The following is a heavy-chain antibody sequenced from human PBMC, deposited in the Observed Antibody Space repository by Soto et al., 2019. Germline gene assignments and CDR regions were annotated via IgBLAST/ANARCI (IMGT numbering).Heavy chain of an antibody. CDR3: ARDSQYSTSWQRFDS. Sequence: QVQLVQSGGELKKPGASVKVSCKASGYTFTNYAISWVRQAPGRGLEWMGWVNTYNGNPNYAQIFQGRVTMTTDTSTGTAYMELRSLKSDDSAIYYCARDSQYSTSWQRFDSWGQGTLVPVPS. J-gene: IGHJ4*02. CDR1: GYTFTNYA. CDR2: VNTYNGNP. V-gene: IGHV1-18*01. D-gene: IGHD6-13*01.